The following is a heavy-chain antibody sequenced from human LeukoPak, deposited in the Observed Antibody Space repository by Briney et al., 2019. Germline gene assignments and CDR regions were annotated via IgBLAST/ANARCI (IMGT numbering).Heavy chain of an antibody. Sequence: GSLRPLRSAPGISISTDWMSRVRQPSGKGLEWVANIKQDGSEKYYVDSVKGRFTISRDNAKNSLYLQMNSLRVEDTAVYYCVRSQYSSSSWGQGTLVTVSS. CDR3: VRSQYSSSS. CDR2: IKQDGSEK. J-gene: IGHJ5*02. CDR1: GISISTDW. D-gene: IGHD6-13*01. V-gene: IGHV3-7*01.